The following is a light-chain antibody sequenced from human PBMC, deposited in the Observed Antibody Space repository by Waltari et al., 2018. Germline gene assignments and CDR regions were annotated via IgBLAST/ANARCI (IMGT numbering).Light chain of an antibody. Sequence: QSALTQSASVSGSPGQYITISCTGTMSDFAGFNSVSWYQPHPGKAPQLMIYDVSKRPSGVSNRFSGSKSGNTASLTISGLQAEDEADYYCSSYTSTWVFGGGTKLTVL. V-gene: IGLV2-14*01. CDR1: MSDFAGFNS. CDR3: SSYTSTWV. CDR2: DVS. J-gene: IGLJ3*02.